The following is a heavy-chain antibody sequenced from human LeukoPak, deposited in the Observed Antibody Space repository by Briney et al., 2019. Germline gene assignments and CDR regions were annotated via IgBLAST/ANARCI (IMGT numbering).Heavy chain of an antibody. CDR1: GFTFSFYW. Sequence: GGSLRLSCAASGFTFSFYWMSWARQAPGKGLEWVANIKLDGSEKYYVDSVKGRFTISRDNAKKSLYLQMNSLRDEDTAVYYCARDFFAFGGVIALLDYWGQGTLVTVSS. V-gene: IGHV3-7*01. CDR3: ARDFFAFGGVIALLDY. D-gene: IGHD3-16*02. CDR2: IKLDGSEK. J-gene: IGHJ4*02.